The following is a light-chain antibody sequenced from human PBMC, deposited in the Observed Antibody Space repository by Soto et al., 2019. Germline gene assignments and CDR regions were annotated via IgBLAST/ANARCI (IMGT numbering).Light chain of an antibody. CDR2: KAS. CDR3: HQYNSYWT. V-gene: IGKV1-5*03. CDR1: QSISSW. J-gene: IGKJ1*01. Sequence: DIQMTQSPSTLSASVGDRVTITCRASQSISSWLAWYQQKPGKAPKLLIYKASSLESGVQSRFSGSGSGTEFTLTISSLQPDDFATYYCHQYNSYWTFGQGTKVEIK.